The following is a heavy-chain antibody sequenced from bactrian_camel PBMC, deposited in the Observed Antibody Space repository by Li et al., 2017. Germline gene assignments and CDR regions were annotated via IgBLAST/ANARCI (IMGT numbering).Heavy chain of an antibody. CDR2: LASDGSS. V-gene: IGHV3S53*01. CDR3: AAASNRPRMEHGGADY. J-gene: IGHJ4*01. CDR1: AYTPANVR. D-gene: IGHD8*01. Sequence: VQLVESGGGSVQAGGSLRLSCAFDAYTPANVRMAWFRQAPGKEREGVASLASDGSSIYANSLKGRFSISKDNARNWLDLQMDSLEPGDTARYYCAAASNRPRMEHGGADYWGQGTQVT.